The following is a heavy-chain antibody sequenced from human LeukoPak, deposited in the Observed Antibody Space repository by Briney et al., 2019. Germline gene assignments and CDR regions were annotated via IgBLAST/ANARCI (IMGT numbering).Heavy chain of an antibody. Sequence: ASVKVSCKASGYTFTGYYMHWVRQAPGQGLEWMGWINPNSGGTNYAQKFQGRVTMTRDTSISTTYMELSRLRSDDTAVYYCARGLVRGVMSWFDLWGQGTLVTVSS. J-gene: IGHJ5*02. V-gene: IGHV1-2*02. D-gene: IGHD3-10*01. CDR1: GYTFTGYY. CDR3: ARGLVRGVMSWFDL. CDR2: INPNSGGT.